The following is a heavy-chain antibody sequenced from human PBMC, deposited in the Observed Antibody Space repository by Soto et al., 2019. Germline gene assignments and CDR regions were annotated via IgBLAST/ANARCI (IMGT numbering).Heavy chain of an antibody. Sequence: GGSLRLSCAASGFTFDDYAMHWVRQAPGKGLEWVSGVSWNSGSIGYADSVKGRFTISRDNAKNSLYLQMNSLRAEDTALYYCAKDESNGSGWFLGTAFDYWGQGTLVTVSS. J-gene: IGHJ4*02. CDR3: AKDESNGSGWFLGTAFDY. V-gene: IGHV3-9*01. D-gene: IGHD6-19*01. CDR1: GFTFDDYA. CDR2: VSWNSGSI.